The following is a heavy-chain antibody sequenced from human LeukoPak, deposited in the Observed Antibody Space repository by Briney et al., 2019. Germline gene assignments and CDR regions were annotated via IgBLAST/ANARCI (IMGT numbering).Heavy chain of an antibody. J-gene: IGHJ6*03. D-gene: IGHD3-10*01. V-gene: IGHV4-4*07. CDR2: MYPSGST. Sequence: SETLSLTCTVSGGSISTYYWSWIRQPAGKGLEWIGRMYPSGSTTYKPSLKSRVTMSVDTSKKQFSLRLSSVTAADTAVYYCAGSAYYHYMDVWGKGTTVTVSS. CDR1: GGSISTYY. CDR3: AGSAYYHYMDV.